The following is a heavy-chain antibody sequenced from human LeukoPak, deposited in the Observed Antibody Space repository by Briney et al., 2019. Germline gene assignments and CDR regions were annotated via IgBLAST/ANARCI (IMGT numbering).Heavy chain of an antibody. D-gene: IGHD5-18*01. CDR1: GFTFDDHG. CDR3: ARDRSYGSFDF. V-gene: IGHV3-20*01. J-gene: IGHJ4*02. CDR2: INWNGGST. Sequence: GGSLRLSCAASGFTFDDHGMNWVRQAPGKGLEWVSGINWNGGSTFYADSVKGRFTISRDNAKNALYLQMNSLTAEDTALYHCARDRSYGSFDFWGQGXLVTXSS.